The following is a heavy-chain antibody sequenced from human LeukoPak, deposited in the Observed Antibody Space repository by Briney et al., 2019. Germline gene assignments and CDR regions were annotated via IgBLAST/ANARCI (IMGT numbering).Heavy chain of an antibody. Sequence: GASVKVSCKASGYTFTGYGISWVRQAPGQGLEWMGWISAYNGNTNYAQKLQGRVTMTTDTSTSTAYMELRSLRSDDTAVYYCSLMVRGVISAPFDYWGQGTLVTVSS. CDR1: GYTFTGYG. J-gene: IGHJ4*02. CDR2: ISAYNGNT. D-gene: IGHD3-10*01. V-gene: IGHV1-18*01. CDR3: SLMVRGVISAPFDY.